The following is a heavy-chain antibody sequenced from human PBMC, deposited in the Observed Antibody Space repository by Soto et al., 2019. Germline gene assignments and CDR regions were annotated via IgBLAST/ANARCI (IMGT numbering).Heavy chain of an antibody. CDR2: INAGNGNT. D-gene: IGHD1-26*01. J-gene: IGHJ6*02. CDR1: GYTFTSYA. CDR3: GRDRGRGGSYYIYFYGMDV. Sequence: ASVKVSCKASGYTFTSYAMHWVRQAPGQRLEWMGWINAGNGNTKYSQKFQGRVTMTRDTSTSTVYMELSSLRSEDTAVYYCGRDRGRGGSYYIYFYGMDVWGQGTTVTVSS. V-gene: IGHV1-3*01.